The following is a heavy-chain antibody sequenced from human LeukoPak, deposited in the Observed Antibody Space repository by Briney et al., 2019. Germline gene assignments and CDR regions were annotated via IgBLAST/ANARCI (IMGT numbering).Heavy chain of an antibody. CDR2: IYHSGST. V-gene: IGHV4-4*02. D-gene: IGHD2-2*01. Sequence: SETLSLTCAVSGGSISSSNWWSWVRQPPGKGLEWIGEIYHSGSTNYNPSLKSRVTISVDTSKNQFSLKLSSVTAADTAVYYCARHDCSSTSCYDNWFDPWGQGTLVTVSS. CDR3: ARHDCSSTSCYDNWFDP. J-gene: IGHJ5*02. CDR1: GGSISSSNW.